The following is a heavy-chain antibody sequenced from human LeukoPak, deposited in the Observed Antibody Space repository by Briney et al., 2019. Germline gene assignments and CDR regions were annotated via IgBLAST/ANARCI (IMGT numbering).Heavy chain of an antibody. CDR1: GFTFSSYS. Sequence: PGRSLRLSCAASGFTFSSYSMNWVRQAPGKGLEWVSYISSSGSTIYYADSVKGRFTISRDNAKNSLYLQMNSLRAEDTAVYYCARDWGDWFLDYWGQGTLVTVSS. V-gene: IGHV3-48*04. D-gene: IGHD3-9*01. J-gene: IGHJ4*02. CDR3: ARDWGDWFLDY. CDR2: ISSSGSTI.